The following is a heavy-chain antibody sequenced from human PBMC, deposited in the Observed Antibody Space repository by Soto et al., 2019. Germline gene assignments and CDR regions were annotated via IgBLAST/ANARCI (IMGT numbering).Heavy chain of an antibody. J-gene: IGHJ4*02. CDR3: ARDRALIRTFYSSGAFDY. CDR1: GFTFSSYG. V-gene: IGHV3-33*01. D-gene: IGHD6-19*01. CDR2: IWYDGSNK. Sequence: GGSLRLSCAASGFTFSSYGMHWVRQAPGKGLEWVAVIWYDGSNKYYADSVKGRFTISRDNSKNTLYLQMNSLRAEDTAVYYCARDRALIRTFYSSGAFDYWGQGTLVTVSS.